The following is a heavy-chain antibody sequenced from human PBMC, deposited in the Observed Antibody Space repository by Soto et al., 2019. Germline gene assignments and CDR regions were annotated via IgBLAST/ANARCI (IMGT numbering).Heavy chain of an antibody. J-gene: IGHJ4*02. CDR3: ARHLAHYYDSSGSIPYYFDY. D-gene: IGHD3-22*01. CDR1: GFTFSDYY. V-gene: IGHV3-11*06. CDR2: ISSSSSYT. Sequence: QVQLVESGGGLVKPGGSLRLSCAASGFTFSDYYMSWIRQAPGKGLEWVSYISSSSSYTNYADSVKGRFTISRDNAKNSLYLQMNSLRAEDTAVYYCARHLAHYYDSSGSIPYYFDYWGQGTLVTVSS.